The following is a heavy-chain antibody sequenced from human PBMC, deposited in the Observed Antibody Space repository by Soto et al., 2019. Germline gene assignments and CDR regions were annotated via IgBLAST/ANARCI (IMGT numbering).Heavy chain of an antibody. J-gene: IGHJ3*02. CDR3: ARVRDGYKDDAFDI. CDR2: IIPIFGTA. V-gene: IGHV1-69*13. CDR1: GGTFSSYA. D-gene: IGHD5-12*01. Sequence: SVKVSCKASGGTFSSYAISWVRQAPGQGLEWMGGIIPIFGTANYAQKFQGRVTITADESTSTAYMELSSLRSEDTAVYYCARVRDGYKDDAFDIWGQGTMVTVSS.